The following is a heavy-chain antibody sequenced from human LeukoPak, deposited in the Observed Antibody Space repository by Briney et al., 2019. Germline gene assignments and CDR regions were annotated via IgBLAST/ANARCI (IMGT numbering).Heavy chain of an antibody. V-gene: IGHV1-8*01. D-gene: IGHD2-2*02. CDR1: GYTFTSYD. CDR2: MNPNSGNT. Sequence: ASVKVSCKASGYTFTSYDINWVRQAPGQGLEWMGWMNPNSGNTGYAQKFQGRVTMTRNTSISTAYMELSSLRSEDTAVYYCARYCSSTSCYTGLDYWGQGTLVTVSS. J-gene: IGHJ4*02. CDR3: ARYCSSTSCYTGLDY.